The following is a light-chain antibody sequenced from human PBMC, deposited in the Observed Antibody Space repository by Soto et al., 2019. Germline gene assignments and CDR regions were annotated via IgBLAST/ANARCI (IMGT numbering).Light chain of an antibody. V-gene: IGLV3-1*01. CDR3: QAWASNTAV. Sequence: SYELTQPPSVSVSPGQTASITCSGDKLGDKYACWYQQKPGQSPVLVIYQDSKRPSGIPERFSGSNSGNTATLTISGTQAMDEADYYCQAWASNTAVFGGGTKVTVL. CDR1: KLGDKY. J-gene: IGLJ2*01. CDR2: QDS.